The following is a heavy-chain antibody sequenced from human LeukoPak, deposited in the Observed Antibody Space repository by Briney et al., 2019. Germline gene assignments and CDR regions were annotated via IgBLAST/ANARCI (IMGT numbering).Heavy chain of an antibody. D-gene: IGHD3-22*01. V-gene: IGHV4-59*03. CDR2: LYHSGKT. CDR1: GGSTSSYY. CDR3: ARHQKDSYDSIFHAFEI. J-gene: IGHJ3*02. Sequence: RPSETLSLTCAVCGGSTSSYYWSWIQPPPGRGLEWIGCLYHSGKTIYNPSLTSRVTISVDTSKNQCSLMLNSVTAADTATYYCARHQKDSYDSIFHAFEIWGQGTMATVSS.